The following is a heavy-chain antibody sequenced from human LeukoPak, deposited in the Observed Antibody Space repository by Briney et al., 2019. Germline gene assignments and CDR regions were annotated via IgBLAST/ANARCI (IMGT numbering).Heavy chain of an antibody. V-gene: IGHV4-34*01. CDR1: GGSFSGYY. CDR3: ARGEVAVAGTDFDY. J-gene: IGHJ4*02. D-gene: IGHD6-19*01. CDR2: INHSGST. Sequence: PSETLSLTCAVYGGSFSGYYWSWIRQPPGKGLEWMGEINHSGSTNYNPSLKSRVTISVDTSKNQFSLKLSSVTAADTAVYYCARGEVAVAGTDFDYWGQGTLVTVSS.